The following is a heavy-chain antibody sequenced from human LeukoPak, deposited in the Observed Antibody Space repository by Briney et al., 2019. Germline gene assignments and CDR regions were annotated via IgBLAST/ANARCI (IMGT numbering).Heavy chain of an antibody. CDR1: GGSISSGDYY. D-gene: IGHD1-26*01. CDR3: ARELQEPLYINWFDP. Sequence: SETLSLTCTVSGGSISSGDYYWSWIRQPPGKGLEWIGYIYYSGSTYYNPSLKSRVTISVDTSKNQFSLKLSSVTAADTAVYYCARELQEPLYINWFDPWGQGTLVTVSS. CDR2: IYYSGST. J-gene: IGHJ5*02. V-gene: IGHV4-30-4*01.